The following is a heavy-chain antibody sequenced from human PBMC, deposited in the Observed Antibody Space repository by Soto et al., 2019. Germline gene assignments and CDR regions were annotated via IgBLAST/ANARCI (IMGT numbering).Heavy chain of an antibody. J-gene: IGHJ6*03. V-gene: IGHV1-3*01. D-gene: IGHD2-2*01. CDR2: INAGNGNT. CDR1: GYTFTSYA. Sequence: ASVKVSCEASGYTFTSYAMHWVRQAPGQRLEWMGWINAGNGNTKYSQKFQGRVTITRDTSASTAYMELSSLRSEDTAVYYCARDQLLGGYYYYYIDVWGKGTTVTVSS. CDR3: ARDQLLGGYYYYYIDV.